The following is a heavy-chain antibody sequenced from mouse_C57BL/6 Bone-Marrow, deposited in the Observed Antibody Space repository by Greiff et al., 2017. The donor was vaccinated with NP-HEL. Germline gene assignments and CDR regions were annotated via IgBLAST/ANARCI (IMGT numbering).Heavy chain of an antibody. CDR1: GFTFSDYG. Sequence: EVKLMESGGGLVKPGGSLKLSCAASGFTFSDYGMHWVRQAPEKGLEWVAYNSSGSSTIYYADTVKGRFTISRDNAKNTLFLQMTSLRSEDTAMYYCASSITTVVAPFDYWGQGTTLTVSS. CDR3: ASSITTVVAPFDY. D-gene: IGHD1-1*01. J-gene: IGHJ2*01. CDR2: NSSGSSTI. V-gene: IGHV5-17*01.